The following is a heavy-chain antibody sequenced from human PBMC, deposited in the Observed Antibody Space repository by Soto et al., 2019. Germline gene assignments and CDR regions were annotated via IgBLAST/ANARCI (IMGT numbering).Heavy chain of an antibody. D-gene: IGHD6-19*01. J-gene: IGHJ3*02. CDR3: ARRGAGFDI. Sequence: EVQLVESGGGLVQPGGSLTLSCAASGFTFSNYWMHWVRQAPGKGLVWVSRINSDGSSTTYADSVKGRFTISRDNANYTLYLEMNSLRAEDTAVYYCARRGAGFDIWGQGTMGTVSS. CDR2: INSDGSST. V-gene: IGHV3-74*01. CDR1: GFTFSNYW.